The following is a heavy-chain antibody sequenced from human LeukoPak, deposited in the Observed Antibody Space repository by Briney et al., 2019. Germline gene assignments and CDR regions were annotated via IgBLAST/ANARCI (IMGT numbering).Heavy chain of an antibody. J-gene: IGHJ4*02. CDR3: ARVTSGSSYRPFDY. Sequence: ASVKVSCKASGYIFTNYGISWVRQAPGQGLEWMGWISGYNANTKYAQKVQGRVTMTTDTSTSTAYMELRSLRSDDTAVYYCARVTSGSSYRPFDYWGQGTLVTVSS. CDR1: GYIFTNYG. V-gene: IGHV1-18*01. D-gene: IGHD3-10*01. CDR2: ISGYNANT.